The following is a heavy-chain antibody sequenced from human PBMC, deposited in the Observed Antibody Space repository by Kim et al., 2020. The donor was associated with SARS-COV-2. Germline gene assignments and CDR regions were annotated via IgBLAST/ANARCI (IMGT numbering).Heavy chain of an antibody. CDR3: SIGRGHFDL. CDR1: GFTFSSYG. J-gene: IGHJ2*01. D-gene: IGHD3-10*01. Sequence: GGSLRLSCAASGFTFSSYGMHWVRQAPGKGLEWVAVISYDGSNKYYADSVKGRFTISRDNSKNTLYLQMNSLRAEDTAVYYCSIGRGHFDLWGRGTLVTVSS. CDR2: ISYDGSNK. V-gene: IGHV3-30*03.